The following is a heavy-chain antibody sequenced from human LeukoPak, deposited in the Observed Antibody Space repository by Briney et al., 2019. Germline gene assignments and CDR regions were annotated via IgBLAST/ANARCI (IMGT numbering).Heavy chain of an antibody. CDR2: IIPIFGTA. CDR1: GGTFSSYA. Sequence: ASVKVSCKASGGTFSSYAISWVRQAPGRGLEWMGGIIPIFGTANYAQKFQGRVTITADESTSTAYMELSSLRSEDTAVYYRARDRGNWFDPWGQGTLVTVSS. D-gene: IGHD1-26*01. J-gene: IGHJ5*02. V-gene: IGHV1-69*13. CDR3: ARDRGNWFDP.